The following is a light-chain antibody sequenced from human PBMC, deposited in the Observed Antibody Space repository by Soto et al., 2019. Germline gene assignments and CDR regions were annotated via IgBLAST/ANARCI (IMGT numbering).Light chain of an antibody. Sequence: QSALTQPPSASRSPGQSVTISCTGTSGDVGAYNYVSWYQQHPGKAPKLIIYEVTKRPSGVPDRFSGSKSGNTASLTVSGLQAEDEADYYCSAYGGSNNYVLFGGGTKLTVL. V-gene: IGLV2-8*02. CDR3: SAYGGSNNYVL. CDR1: SGDVGAYNY. CDR2: EVT. J-gene: IGLJ2*01.